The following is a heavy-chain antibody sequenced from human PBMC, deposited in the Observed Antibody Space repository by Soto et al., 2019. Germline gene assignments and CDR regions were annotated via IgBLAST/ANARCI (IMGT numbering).Heavy chain of an antibody. J-gene: IGHJ3*02. CDR1: GFTFSSYS. CDR2: ISSSSTYI. D-gene: IGHD6-13*01. CDR3: ARDQQHAAVDI. Sequence: EVQLVESGGGLVKPGGSLRLSFAASGFTFSSYSMNWVRQAPGKGLEWVSSISSSSTYIYYADSVKGRFTISRDNAKNSLYLLMNSLRAEDTAVYYCARDQQHAAVDIWGQGTMVTVSS. V-gene: IGHV3-21*01.